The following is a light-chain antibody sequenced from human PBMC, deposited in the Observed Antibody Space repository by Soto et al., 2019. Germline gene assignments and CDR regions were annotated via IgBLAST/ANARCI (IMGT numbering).Light chain of an antibody. CDR2: GDS. J-gene: IGLJ1*01. CDR3: QSYDSSLSGYV. V-gene: IGLV1-40*01. CDR1: SSNIGAGYD. Sequence: QSVLTQPPSVPGAPGQRVTISCTGSSSNIGAGYDVHWYQQLPGTAPKLLIYGDSNRPSGVPDRFSGSNSGTSASLAITGLQAEDEADYYCQSYDSSLSGYVFGTGTKVTVL.